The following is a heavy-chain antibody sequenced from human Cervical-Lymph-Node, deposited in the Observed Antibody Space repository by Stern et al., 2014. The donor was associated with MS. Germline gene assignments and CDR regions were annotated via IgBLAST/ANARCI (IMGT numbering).Heavy chain of an antibody. CDR3: ARAVRELGT. J-gene: IGHJ5*02. Sequence: EVQLVESGGGLVQPGESLRLSCAVSGFTFSNYWMPWVRQAPGKGLEWVASIKTDGSEKTYVGSVKGRFTISRDNAKNSLYLQMNSLRAEDTAVYYCARAVRELGTWGQGTLVTVSS. CDR1: GFTFSNYW. V-gene: IGHV3-7*01. D-gene: IGHD1-7*01. CDR2: IKTDGSEK.